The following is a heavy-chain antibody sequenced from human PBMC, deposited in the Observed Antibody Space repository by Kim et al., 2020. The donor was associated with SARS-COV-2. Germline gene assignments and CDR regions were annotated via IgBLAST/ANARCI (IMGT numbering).Heavy chain of an antibody. CDR2: ILPIFGTA. CDR1: GGTFSSYA. Sequence: SVKVSCKASGGTFSSYAISWVRQAPGQGLEWMGGILPIFGTANYAQNFQGRVTITADESTSTAYMELSSLRSEDTAVYSCARELPRESDRGVAFDIWGQGTMVTVS. V-gene: IGHV1-69*13. D-gene: IGHD2-15*01. CDR3: ARELPRESDRGVAFDI. J-gene: IGHJ3*02.